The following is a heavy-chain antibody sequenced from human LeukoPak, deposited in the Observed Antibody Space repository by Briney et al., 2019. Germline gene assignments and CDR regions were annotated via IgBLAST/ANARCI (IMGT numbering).Heavy chain of an antibody. CDR3: ASGNLGDWFDP. D-gene: IGHD4-23*01. Sequence: SQTLSLTCAVSGGSISSGGYSWSWIRQPPGKGLEWIGYIYHSGSTYYNPSLKSRVTISVDRSKNQFSLKLCSVTAADTAVYYCASGNLGDWFDPWGQGTLVAVSS. J-gene: IGHJ5*02. V-gene: IGHV4-30-2*01. CDR2: IYHSGST. CDR1: GGSISSGGYS.